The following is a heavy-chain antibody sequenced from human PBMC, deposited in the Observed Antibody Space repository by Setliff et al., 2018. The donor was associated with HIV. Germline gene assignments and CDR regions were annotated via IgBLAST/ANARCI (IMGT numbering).Heavy chain of an antibody. CDR3: VGSSGWYIHFDY. V-gene: IGHV1-18*01. J-gene: IGHJ4*02. CDR1: GYMFIAYG. CDR2: IGPYNART. Sequence: ASVKVSCKTSGYMFIAYGMSWVRRAPGQGLEWMGWIGPYNARTEYAQKFQGRVTITADKSTSTAYMELSSLRSEDTAVYYCVGSSGWYIHFDYWGQGTLVTVSS. D-gene: IGHD6-19*01.